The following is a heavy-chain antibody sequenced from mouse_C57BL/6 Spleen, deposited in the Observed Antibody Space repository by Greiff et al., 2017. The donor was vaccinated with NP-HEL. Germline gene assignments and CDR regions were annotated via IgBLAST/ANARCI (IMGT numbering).Heavy chain of an antibody. CDR1: GFTFSDYG. CDR3: ARKEVTGRYFDV. D-gene: IGHD4-1*01. V-gene: IGHV5-17*01. CDR2: ISSGSSTI. Sequence: DVKLVESGGGLVKPGGSLKLSCAASGFTFSDYGMHWVRQAPEKGLEWVAYISSGSSTIYYADTVKGRFTISRDNAKNTLFLQMTSLRSEDTAMYYCARKEVTGRYFDVWGTGTTVTVSS. J-gene: IGHJ1*03.